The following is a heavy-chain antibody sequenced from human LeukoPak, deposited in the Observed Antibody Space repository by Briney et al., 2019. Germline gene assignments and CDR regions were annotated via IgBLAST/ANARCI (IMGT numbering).Heavy chain of an antibody. V-gene: IGHV5-51*01. D-gene: IGHD3-22*01. CDR1: GYSFTSYW. CDR2: IYPGDSYT. Sequence: GESLKISCKGSGYSFTSYWIGWVRQMPGKGLEWMGIIYPGDSYTRYSPSFQGQVTISADKSISTAYLQWSSLKASDTAMYYCARHPYYYDSSGYYFAYYGMDVWGQGTTVTVSS. CDR3: ARHPYYYDSSGYYFAYYGMDV. J-gene: IGHJ6*02.